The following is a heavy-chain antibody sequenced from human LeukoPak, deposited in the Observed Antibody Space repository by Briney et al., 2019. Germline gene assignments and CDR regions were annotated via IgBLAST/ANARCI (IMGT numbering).Heavy chain of an antibody. Sequence: PGGSLRLSCAASGFTFSSYSMNWVRQAPGKGLEWLSYISTGSSTKYYADSVKGRFTIPRDNAKNSLYLQMNSLRDEDTAVYYCAREWRQDYWGQGTLVTVSS. V-gene: IGHV3-48*02. D-gene: IGHD5-18*01. J-gene: IGHJ4*02. CDR1: GFTFSSYS. CDR2: ISTGSSTK. CDR3: AREWRQDY.